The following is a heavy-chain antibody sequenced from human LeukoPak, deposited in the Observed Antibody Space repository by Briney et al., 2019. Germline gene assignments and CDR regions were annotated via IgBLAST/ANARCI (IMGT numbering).Heavy chain of an antibody. V-gene: IGHV3-23*01. Sequence: PGGSLRLSCAASGFTFSSYARSWVRQAPGKGLEWVSAISGSGGSTSYAPPVQGRFPTSRDNSQNPLYLQMNSLRAEDTAVYYCAKDGEVSRSWYRPPPNWFDPSGQGTLVTVSS. CDR2: ISGSGGST. CDR1: GFTFSSYA. J-gene: IGHJ5*02. CDR3: AKDGEVSRSWYRPPPNWFDP. D-gene: IGHD6-13*01.